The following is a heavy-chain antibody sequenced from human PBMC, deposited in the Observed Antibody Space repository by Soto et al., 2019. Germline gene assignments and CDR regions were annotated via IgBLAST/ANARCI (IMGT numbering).Heavy chain of an antibody. CDR1: GFTFTSSA. J-gene: IGHJ5*02. CDR3: AAGERWDTALVPFDP. CDR2: IVVGSGNT. D-gene: IGHD5-18*01. V-gene: IGHV1-58*01. Sequence: ASVKVSCKASGFTFTSSAVQWLRQARGQRFEWIGWIVVGSGNTNYAQKLQERVTITRDLSTSTAYMELNSLRSEDTAVYYCAAGERWDTALVPFDPWGQGTLVTVSS.